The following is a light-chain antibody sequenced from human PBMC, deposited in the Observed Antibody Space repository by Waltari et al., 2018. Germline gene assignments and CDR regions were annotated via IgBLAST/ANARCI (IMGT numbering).Light chain of an antibody. V-gene: IGKV3-11*01. CDR3: QQRRNWPLT. CDR1: QRVNNY. Sequence: SCRASQRVNNYLAWDQQKPGPAPRLLIYGASNRATGIPARFSGSGSGTDFTLTISTLEPEDFAVYYCQQRRNWPLTFGGGTKVEIK. J-gene: IGKJ4*01. CDR2: GAS.